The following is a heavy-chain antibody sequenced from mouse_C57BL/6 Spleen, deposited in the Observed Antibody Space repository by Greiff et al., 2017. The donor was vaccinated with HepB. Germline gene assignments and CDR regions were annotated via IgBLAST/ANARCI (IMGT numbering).Heavy chain of an antibody. D-gene: IGHD1-1*01. CDR2: ISGGGGNT. J-gene: IGHJ1*03. CDR1: GFTFSSYT. Sequence: EVMLVESGGGLVKPGGSLKLSCAASGFTFSSYTMSWVRQTPEKRLEWVATISGGGGNTYYPDSVKGRFTISRDNAKNTLYLQMSSLRSEDTALYYCARRGFITTVVANWYFDVWGTGTTVTVSS. V-gene: IGHV5-9*01. CDR3: ARRGFITTVVANWYFDV.